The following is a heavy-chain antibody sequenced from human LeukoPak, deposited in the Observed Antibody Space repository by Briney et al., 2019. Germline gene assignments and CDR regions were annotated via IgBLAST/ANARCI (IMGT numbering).Heavy chain of an antibody. CDR3: ARHNHYYYYYYYMDV. J-gene: IGHJ6*03. D-gene: IGHD1-14*01. CDR2: ISTYNGNT. V-gene: IGHV1-18*01. Sequence: ASVKVSCKASGYTFTNYGISWVRQAPGQGLEWMGWISTYNGNTNYAQKLQGRVTMTTDTSTNTVYMELRSLRSDDTAVYYCARHNHYYYYYYYMDVWGKGTTVTVSS. CDR1: GYTFTNYG.